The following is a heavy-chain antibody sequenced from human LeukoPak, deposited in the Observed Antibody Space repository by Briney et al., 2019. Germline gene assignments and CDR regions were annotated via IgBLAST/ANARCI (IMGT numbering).Heavy chain of an antibody. J-gene: IGHJ6*02. V-gene: IGHV4-31*03. CDR3: ARGRYFFGSGSYYPEGMDV. CDR2: ISNSGTT. Sequence: SETLSLTCTVSGDSVTSGGYFWTWIRQHPGKGLEWIGYISNSGTTSYNPSLKSRVSISVDTSNNQFSLRLSSVTAADTAVYYCARGRYFFGSGSYYPEGMDVWGQGTTVTVSS. CDR1: GDSVTSGGYF. D-gene: IGHD3-10*01.